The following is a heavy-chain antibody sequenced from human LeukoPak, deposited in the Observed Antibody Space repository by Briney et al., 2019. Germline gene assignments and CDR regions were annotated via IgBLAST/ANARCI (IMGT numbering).Heavy chain of an antibody. CDR3: ARDPYDGGKGPFDY. D-gene: IGHD4-23*01. Sequence: GGSLRLSCAAPGFTFSSYGIHWVRQAPGKGLEWVAVMWYDGSNKYYADSVKGRFTISRDNSKNTLYLQMNSLRAEDTAVYYCARDPYDGGKGPFDYWGQGTLVTVSS. J-gene: IGHJ4*02. CDR1: GFTFSSYG. V-gene: IGHV3-33*01. CDR2: MWYDGSNK.